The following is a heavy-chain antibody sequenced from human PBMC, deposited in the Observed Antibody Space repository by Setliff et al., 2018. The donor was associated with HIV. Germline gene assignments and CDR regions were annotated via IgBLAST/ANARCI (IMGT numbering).Heavy chain of an antibody. CDR2: IYPVDSDT. D-gene: IGHD2-2*02. J-gene: IGHJ3*01. V-gene: IGHV5-51*01. CDR1: GYTFTKYW. Sequence: GESLKISCQGSGYTFTKYWIGWVRQMPGKGLEWMGVIYPVDSDTRYSPSFQGQVTISADRSISTAYLQWSSLKASDTAMYYCVRPGCSTSSCHSSNGSDLWGPGTMVTVSS. CDR3: VRPGCSTSSCHSSNGSDL.